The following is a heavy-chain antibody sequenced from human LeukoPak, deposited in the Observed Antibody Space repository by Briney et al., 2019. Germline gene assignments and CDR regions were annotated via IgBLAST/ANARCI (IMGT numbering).Heavy chain of an antibody. CDR1: GRIIWSFH. D-gene: IGHD3-10*01. Sequence: SETLSLTCTVSGRIIWSFHWKGIRQSAGKGLEWIGRIYATDLTNYNPSLKSRVTLSVDMSKNELSLTLKSVTAADTAVYSCDRGFGSGTSPFDLWGQGALVTVSS. CDR2: IYATDLT. CDR3: DRGFGSGTSPFDL. V-gene: IGHV4-4*07. J-gene: IGHJ4*02.